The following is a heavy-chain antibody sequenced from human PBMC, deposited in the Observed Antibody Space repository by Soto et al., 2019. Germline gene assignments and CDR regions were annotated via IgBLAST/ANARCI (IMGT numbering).Heavy chain of an antibody. CDR3: GGVQVGPVMITATYRAYWFDP. J-gene: IGHJ5*02. Sequence: SLRLSCAASGFTFSDYYMSWIRLAPGKGLEWVSYISSSSSYTNYADSVKGRFTISRDNAKNSLYLQVNSLRDEDEAVYYCGGVQVGPVMITATYRAYWFDPWGQGTLVTVSS. D-gene: IGHD2-15*01. V-gene: IGHV3-11*06. CDR2: ISSSSSYT. CDR1: GFTFSDYY.